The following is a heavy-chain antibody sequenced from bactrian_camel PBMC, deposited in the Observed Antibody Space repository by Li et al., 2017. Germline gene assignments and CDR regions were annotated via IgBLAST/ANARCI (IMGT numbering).Heavy chain of an antibody. V-gene: IGHV3S6*01. CDR2: IFSDSSIA. CDR3: AAHCPRRDY. CDR1: GFTFNNKW. Sequence: QVQLVESGGTMVQPGGSPKLACVGSGFTFNNKWMHWVRQAPGKGLEWVSSIFSDSSIAYYADSVKGRFTISQDALKFALYLQMNSMTTEDTAVYYCAAHCPRRDYWGQGTQVTVS. D-gene: IGHD7*01. J-gene: IGHJ4*01.